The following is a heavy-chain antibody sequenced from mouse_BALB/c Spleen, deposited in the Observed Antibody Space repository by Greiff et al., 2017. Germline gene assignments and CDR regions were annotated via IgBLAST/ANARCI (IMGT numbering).Heavy chain of an antibody. D-gene: IGHD2-3*01. Sequence: VQLQQSGPELVKPGASVRISCKASGYTFTSYYIHWVKQRPGQGLEWIGWIYPGNVNTKYNEKFKGKATLTADKSSSTAYMQLSSLTSEDSAVYFCAREDGGGFAYWGQGTLVTVSA. CDR2: IYPGNVNT. CDR3: AREDGGGFAY. J-gene: IGHJ3*01. CDR1: GYTFTSYY. V-gene: IGHV1S56*01.